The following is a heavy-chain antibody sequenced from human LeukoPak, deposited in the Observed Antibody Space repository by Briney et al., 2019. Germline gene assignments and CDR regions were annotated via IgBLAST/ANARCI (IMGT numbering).Heavy chain of an antibody. CDR2: IWFDGSNK. J-gene: IGHJ4*02. CDR1: AFTFSSYG. Sequence: GGSLRLSCAASAFTFSSYGMHWVRQAPGKGLEWVAVIWFDGSNKYYADSVKGRFTISRDNSKNTLYLEMSSLRAEDTAVYYCARESRMGRGVDLQPFDYWGQGTLVTVSS. D-gene: IGHD3-10*01. CDR3: ARESRMGRGVDLQPFDY. V-gene: IGHV3-33*01.